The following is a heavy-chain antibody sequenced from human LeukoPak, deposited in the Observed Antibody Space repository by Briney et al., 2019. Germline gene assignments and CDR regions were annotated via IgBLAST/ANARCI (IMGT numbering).Heavy chain of an antibody. CDR1: GGSINSSGSY. D-gene: IGHD3-16*02. Sequence: SETLSLTCTVSGGSINSSGSYWGWIRQPPGRGLEWIVTIYYSGSTYYNPSLKSRVTISVDTSKNQFSLNLSSVTAADTAVYYCAREFGDYVWGSYRYFDYWGQGTLVTVSS. V-gene: IGHV4-39*07. CDR2: IYYSGST. J-gene: IGHJ4*02. CDR3: AREFGDYVWGSYRYFDY.